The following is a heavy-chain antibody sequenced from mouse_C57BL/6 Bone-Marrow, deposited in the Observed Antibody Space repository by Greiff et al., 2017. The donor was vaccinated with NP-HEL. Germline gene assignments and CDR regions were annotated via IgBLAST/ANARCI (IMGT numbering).Heavy chain of an antibody. CDR1: GYTFTDYY. J-gene: IGHJ2*01. CDR3: GSNYGPYYFDY. D-gene: IGHD1-1*01. Sequence: QVHVKQSGAELVRPGASVKLSCKASGYTFTDYYINWVKQRPGQGLEWIARIYPGSGNTYYNEKFKGKATLTAEKSSSTAYMQLSSLTSEDSAVYFCGSNYGPYYFDYWGQGTTLTVSS. CDR2: IYPGSGNT. V-gene: IGHV1-76*01.